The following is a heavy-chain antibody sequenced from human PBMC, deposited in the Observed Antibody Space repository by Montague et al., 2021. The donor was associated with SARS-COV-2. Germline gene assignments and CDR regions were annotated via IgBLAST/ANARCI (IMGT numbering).Heavy chain of an antibody. D-gene: IGHD1-20*01. J-gene: IGHJ4*02. CDR1: ACTNSRSSFY. V-gene: IGHV4-39*01. CDR3: ARHRWSLTYFDY. CDR2: LYNNCFP. Sequence: SETLSLTCAVSACTNSRSSFYLARFPLPPAKGLASLGCLYNNCFPSSIPALKSRVAMAVDTSKNQCSLKLSSVTASYTAVYYCARHRWSLTYFDYWGQGTLVCVA.